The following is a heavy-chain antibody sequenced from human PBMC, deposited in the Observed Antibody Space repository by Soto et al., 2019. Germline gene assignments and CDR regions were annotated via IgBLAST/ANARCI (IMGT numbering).Heavy chain of an antibody. CDR1: GYTFTSYC. J-gene: IGHJ6*02. CDR2: ISAYNGHT. CDR3: ASVPGGMVRGVKYRYYYYGMDV. V-gene: IGHV1-18*01. Sequence: QVQLVQSGAEVKKPGASVKVSCKASGYTFTSYCISWVRQAPGQGLEWMGWISAYNGHTNYAQKLQGRVTMTTDTSTSTAYMELRSLRSADTAVYYCASVPGGMVRGVKYRYYYYGMDVWGQGTTVTVSS. D-gene: IGHD3-10*01.